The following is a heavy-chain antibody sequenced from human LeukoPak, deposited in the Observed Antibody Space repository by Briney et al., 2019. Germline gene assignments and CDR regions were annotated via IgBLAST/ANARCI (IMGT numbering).Heavy chain of an antibody. CDR3: ARQTRITIFGVVTNDAFDI. CDR2: IYPGDSDT. CDR1: GYGFTSYW. D-gene: IGHD3-3*01. V-gene: IGHV5-51*01. J-gene: IGHJ3*02. Sequence: GESLKISCKGSGYGFTSYWIGWVRQMPGKGLEWMGIIYPGDSDTRYSPSFQGQVTISADKSISTAYLQWSSLKASDTAMYYCARQTRITIFGVVTNDAFDIWGQGTMVTVSS.